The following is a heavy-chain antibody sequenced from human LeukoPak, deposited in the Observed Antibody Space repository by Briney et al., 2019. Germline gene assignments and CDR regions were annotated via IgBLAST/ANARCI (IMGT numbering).Heavy chain of an antibody. V-gene: IGHV4-34*01. CDR3: ARRYYYNLGSFPFDF. CDR2: IHNSGTT. J-gene: IGHJ4*02. D-gene: IGHD3-10*01. CDR1: GGPFSGYF. Sequence: PSETLSLTCAVSGGPFSGYFWSWIRQSSGKGLEWIGEIHNSGTTNYNPFLNSRVTISEDTSKNQFYLNLSSVTAADTAVYYCARRYYYNLGSFPFDFWGQGTLVIVSS.